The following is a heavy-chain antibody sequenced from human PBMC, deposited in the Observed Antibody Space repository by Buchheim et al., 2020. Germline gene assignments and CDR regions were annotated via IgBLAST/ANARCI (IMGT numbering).Heavy chain of an antibody. V-gene: IGHV4-34*01. CDR3: ARYSSGGGVMDYYCCYGMDV. D-gene: IGHD6-19*01. Sequence: QVQLQQWGAGLLKPSETLSLTCAVYGGSFSGYYWSWIRQPPGKGLEWIGEINHSGSTNYNPSLKSRVTISVDTSKNQFSLKLGSVTAADTAVYYCARYSSGGGVMDYYCCYGMDVWGQGTT. CDR2: INHSGST. J-gene: IGHJ6*02. CDR1: GGSFSGYY.